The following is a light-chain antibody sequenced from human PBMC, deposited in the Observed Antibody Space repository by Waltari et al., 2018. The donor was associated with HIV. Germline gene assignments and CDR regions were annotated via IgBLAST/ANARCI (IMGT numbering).Light chain of an antibody. Sequence: QSVLSQPPSAPGTPGQRVTISSSGGLSTIGSHYVYWYQQFSGMAPKLVIFRNDQRPPEVHDRFTGSKSGTSASLIITGLQSEDESDYYCAVWDDKLGAWLFGGGTRVTV. CDR1: LSTIGSHY. CDR3: AVWDDKLGAWL. J-gene: IGLJ3*02. V-gene: IGLV1-47*01. CDR2: RND.